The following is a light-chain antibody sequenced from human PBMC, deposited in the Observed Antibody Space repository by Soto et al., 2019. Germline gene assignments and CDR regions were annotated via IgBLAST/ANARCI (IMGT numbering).Light chain of an antibody. CDR1: QSVSSTY. V-gene: IGKV3D-20*02. J-gene: IGKJ5*01. CDR2: DAS. Sequence: DIALTQSPGSLSLSPGERATLSCKASQSVSSTYLTWYQQKPGQAPRLLIYDASNRATGVPARFSGSGSGTDCTLTISSLEPEDVAVYYCQQRSSWPPTLGQGTRLEIK. CDR3: QQRSSWPPT.